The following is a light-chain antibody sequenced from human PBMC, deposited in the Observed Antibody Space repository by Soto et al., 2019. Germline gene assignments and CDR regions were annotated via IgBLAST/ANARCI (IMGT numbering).Light chain of an antibody. CDR2: GAS. V-gene: IGKV3-15*01. J-gene: IGKJ3*01. Sequence: EIVMTQSPATLSVSPGERATLSCRSSQSVSSNLAWYQQKPGQAPMLLIYGASTRATGIPARFSGSVSGTEFTFTISSLQSEDFAVYSCQQYNNWPPFTFGPGTKVDIK. CDR3: QQYNNWPPFT. CDR1: QSVSSN.